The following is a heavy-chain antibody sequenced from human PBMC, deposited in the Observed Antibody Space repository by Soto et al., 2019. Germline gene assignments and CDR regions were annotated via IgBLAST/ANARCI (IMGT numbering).Heavy chain of an antibody. CDR2: IYHSGST. D-gene: IGHD3-10*01. V-gene: IGHV4-30-2*01. CDR1: GGSISSGGYS. CDR3: ARGTGRVAKYYFDY. Sequence: SETLSLTCAVSGGSISSGGYSWSWIRQPPGKGLEWIGYIYHSGSTYYNPSLKSRVTISVDRSKNQFSLKLSSVTAADTAVYYCARGTGRVAKYYFDYWGQGTLVTVS. J-gene: IGHJ4*02.